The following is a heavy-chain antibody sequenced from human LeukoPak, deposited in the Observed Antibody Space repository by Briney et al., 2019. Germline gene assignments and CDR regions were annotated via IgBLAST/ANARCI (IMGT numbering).Heavy chain of an antibody. CDR3: ARDYYDFWSGPFDY. J-gene: IGHJ4*02. CDR1: GFTFSSYG. V-gene: IGHV3-30*03. Sequence: GGSLRLSCAASGFTFSSYGMHWVRQAPAKGREWVAVISYDGSNKYYADSVKGRFTISRDNSKNTLYLQMNSLRAEDTAVYYCARDYYDFWSGPFDYWGQGTLVTVSS. D-gene: IGHD3-3*01. CDR2: ISYDGSNK.